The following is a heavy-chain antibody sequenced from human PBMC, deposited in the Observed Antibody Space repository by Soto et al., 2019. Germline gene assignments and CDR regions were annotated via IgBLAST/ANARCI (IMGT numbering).Heavy chain of an antibody. V-gene: IGHV1-2*02. J-gene: IGHJ4*02. Sequence: GASVKVSCKASGYTFTGYYMHWVRQAPGQGLEWMGWINPNSGGTNYAQKFQGRVTMTRDTSISTAYMELSRLRSDDTAVYYCASSQSIVGAPTYPSGFDYWGQGTLVTVSS. CDR1: GYTFTGYY. CDR2: INPNSGGT. CDR3: ASSQSIVGAPTYPSGFDY. D-gene: IGHD1-26*01.